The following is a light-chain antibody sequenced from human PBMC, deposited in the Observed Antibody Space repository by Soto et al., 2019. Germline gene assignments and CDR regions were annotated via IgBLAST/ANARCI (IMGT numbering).Light chain of an antibody. CDR1: SSNIGINS. CDR3: AAWDSFLSSGV. V-gene: IGLV1-51*01. Sequence: QSALAQPPSVSAAPGQKVTISCSGGSSNIGINSVSWYQQLPEAAPKLLIFDNNKRPSGIPDRFSASKSGASATLGITGLQAGDEAHYYCAAWDSFLSSGVFGGGTQLTVL. J-gene: IGLJ3*02. CDR2: DNN.